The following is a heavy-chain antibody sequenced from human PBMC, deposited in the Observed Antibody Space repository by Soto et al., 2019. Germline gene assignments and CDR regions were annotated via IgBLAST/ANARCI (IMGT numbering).Heavy chain of an antibody. CDR1: GGSFSTYG. D-gene: IGHD4-17*01. CDR2: IIPKFGTT. Sequence: QVQLVQSGAEVKKPGSSVKVSCKASGGSFSTYGINWVRLAPGQGLEWMGGIIPKFGTTNYAQKFRGRVTSTADESTNTSYMELNDLRSEDTAVYFCARELDPSYGGNSLSLDYWGQGTLVTVSS. V-gene: IGHV1-69*13. CDR3: ARELDPSYGGNSLSLDY. J-gene: IGHJ4*02.